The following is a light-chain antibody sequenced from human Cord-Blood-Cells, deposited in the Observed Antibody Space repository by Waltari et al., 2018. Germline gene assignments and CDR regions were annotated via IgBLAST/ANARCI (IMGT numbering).Light chain of an antibody. V-gene: IGKV3-11*01. CDR1: QRVSSY. Sequence: EMVLTPSPATLSFSPGERATLSCRASQRVSSYLAWYQQKPGQAPRLLIYDASNRANGIPARFSGSGSGTDFTLTISSLEPEDFAVYYCQQRSNWLTFGGGTKVEIK. J-gene: IGKJ4*01. CDR2: DAS. CDR3: QQRSNWLT.